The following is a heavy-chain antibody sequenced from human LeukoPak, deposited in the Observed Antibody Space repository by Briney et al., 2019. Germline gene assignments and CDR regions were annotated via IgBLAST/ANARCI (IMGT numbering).Heavy chain of an antibody. J-gene: IGHJ4*02. D-gene: IGHD3-22*01. CDR2: ISYDGSNK. V-gene: IGHV3-30-3*01. Sequence: GGSLRLSCAAPGLTFSSYAMHWVRQAPGKGLEWVAVISYDGSNKYYADSVKGRFTISRDNSKNTLYLQMNSLRAEDTAVYYCARDPRRGYYDSSGYYDYWGQGTLVTVSS. CDR1: GLTFSSYA. CDR3: ARDPRRGYYDSSGYYDY.